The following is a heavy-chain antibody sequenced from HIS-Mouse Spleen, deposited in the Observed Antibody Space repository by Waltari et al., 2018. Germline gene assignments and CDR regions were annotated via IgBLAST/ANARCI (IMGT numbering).Heavy chain of an antibody. CDR1: GGSISSSSYY. D-gene: IGHD6-13*01. CDR2: IYYSGST. CDR3: AREIPYSSSWYDWYFDL. V-gene: IGHV4-39*07. J-gene: IGHJ2*01. Sequence: QLQLQESGPGLVKPSETLSLTCTVSGGSISSSSYYWGWIRHPPRKGLEWIGCIYYSGSTYYNPSLKSRVTISVDTSKNQFSLKLSSVTAADTAVYYCAREIPYSSSWYDWYFDLWGRGTLVTVSS.